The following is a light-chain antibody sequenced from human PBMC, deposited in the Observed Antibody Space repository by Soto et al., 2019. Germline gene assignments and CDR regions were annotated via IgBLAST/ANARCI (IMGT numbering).Light chain of an antibody. CDR2: AAS. CDR3: LKYTSCPA. J-gene: IGKJ4*01. Sequence: DIQMTQSPSSLSASVGDRVTITCRASQGISNYLAWYQQIPGKVPKLLISAASTLQSGVPSRVSGSGSGTDFTLTIGSLQPEDVATYYGLKYTSCPAFGGGTKVEIK. CDR1: QGISNY. V-gene: IGKV1-27*01.